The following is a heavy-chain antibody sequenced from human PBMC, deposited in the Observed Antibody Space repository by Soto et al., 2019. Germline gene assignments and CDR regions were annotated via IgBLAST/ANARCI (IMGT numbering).Heavy chain of an antibody. CDR1: GYTFTSYA. CDR3: ALMVYDYDAFDI. Sequence: QVQLVQPGAEVKKPGASVKVSCKASGYTFTSYAMHWVRQAPGQRLEWMGWINAGNGNTKYSQQFQGRVPITRDTSASTAYMALSSLRSEDTAVYYWALMVYDYDAFDIWGQGTMVTVSS. D-gene: IGHD2-8*01. J-gene: IGHJ3*02. V-gene: IGHV1-3*01. CDR2: INAGNGNT.